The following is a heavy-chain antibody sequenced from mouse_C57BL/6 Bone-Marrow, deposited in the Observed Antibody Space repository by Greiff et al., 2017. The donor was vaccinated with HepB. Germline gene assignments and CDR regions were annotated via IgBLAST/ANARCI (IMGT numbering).Heavy chain of an antibody. CDR2: IYPGSGST. CDR3: ARNYGSSPYYFDY. V-gene: IGHV1-55*01. D-gene: IGHD1-1*01. Sequence: QVHVKQSGAELVKPGASVKMSCKASGYTFTSYWITWVKQRPGQGLEWIGDIYPGSGSTNYNEKFKSKATLTVDTSSSTAYMQLSSLTSEDSAVYYCARNYGSSPYYFDYWGQGTTLTVSS. J-gene: IGHJ2*01. CDR1: GYTFTSYW.